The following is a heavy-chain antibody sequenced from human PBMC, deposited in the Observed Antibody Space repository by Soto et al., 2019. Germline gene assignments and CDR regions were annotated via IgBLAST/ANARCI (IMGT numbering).Heavy chain of an antibody. J-gene: IGHJ5*01. D-gene: IGHD6-19*01. CDR2: ISPHNGNA. Sequence: ASVKVSCNTSGYTFTSNRFSWLLRAPGQGLEWMGWISPHNGNAKYAQNFQDRVTMTADTATSTVYMELRSLRSDDSAVFYCARDRSGWYDFWGQGTLVTVSS. V-gene: IGHV1-18*01. CDR3: ARDRSGWYDF. CDR1: GYTFTSNR.